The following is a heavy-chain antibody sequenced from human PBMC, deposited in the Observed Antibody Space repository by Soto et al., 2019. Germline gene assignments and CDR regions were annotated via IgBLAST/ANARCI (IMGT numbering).Heavy chain of an antibody. CDR3: TRFKGDFWSGRRRYYYYGIDV. J-gene: IGHJ6*02. CDR1: GGTFSSYA. V-gene: IGHV1-69*01. D-gene: IGHD3-3*01. CDR2: IIPIFGTA. Sequence: QVQLVQSGAEVKKPGSSVKVSCKASGGTFSSYAISWVRQAPGQGLEWMGGIIPIFGTANYAQKFQGRVTITADESTSTAYMELSSLRSEDTAVYYCTRFKGDFWSGRRRYYYYGIDVWGQGTTVTVSS.